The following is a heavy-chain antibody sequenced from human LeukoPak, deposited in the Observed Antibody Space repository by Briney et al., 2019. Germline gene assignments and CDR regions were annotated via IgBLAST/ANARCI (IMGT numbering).Heavy chain of an antibody. D-gene: IGHD3-10*01. J-gene: IGHJ3*02. CDR1: GFTFSSYA. V-gene: IGHV3-30-3*02. Sequence: QAGGSLRLSCAASGFTFSSYAMHWVRQAPGKGLEWVAVISYDGSNKYYADSVKGRFTISRDNSKNTLYLQMNSLRAEDTAVYYCAKDLRRRYYFGSGSRGGTFGIWGQGAMVTVSS. CDR3: AKDLRRRYYFGSGSRGGTFGI. CDR2: ISYDGSNK.